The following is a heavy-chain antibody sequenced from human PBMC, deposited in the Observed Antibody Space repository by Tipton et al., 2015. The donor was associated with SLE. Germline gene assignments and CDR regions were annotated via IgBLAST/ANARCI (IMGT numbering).Heavy chain of an antibody. CDR1: GYTFTSYG. J-gene: IGHJ4*02. Sequence: QVQLVQSGAEVKKPGASVKVSCKASGYTFTSYGISWVRQAPGQGLEWMGWISAYNGNTNYAQKLQGRVTMTTDTSTSTAYMELRSLRSDDMAVYYCARVRVVVVPAAISRELGDYWGQGTLVTVSS. CDR3: ARVRVVVVPAAISRELGDY. CDR2: ISAYNGNT. D-gene: IGHD2-2*02. V-gene: IGHV1-18*03.